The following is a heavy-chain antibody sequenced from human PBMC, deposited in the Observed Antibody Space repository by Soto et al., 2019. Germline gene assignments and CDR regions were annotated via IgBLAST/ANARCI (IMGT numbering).Heavy chain of an antibody. CDR3: ATSKDYDILTGLYGMDV. Sequence: ASVKVSCKASGYTFTSYDINWVRQATGQGLEWMGWMNPNSGNTGYAQKFQGRVTMTRNTSISTAYMELSSLRSEDTAVYYCATSKDYDILTGLYGMDVWGQGTTVTVSS. J-gene: IGHJ6*02. V-gene: IGHV1-8*01. D-gene: IGHD3-9*01. CDR1: GYTFTSYD. CDR2: MNPNSGNT.